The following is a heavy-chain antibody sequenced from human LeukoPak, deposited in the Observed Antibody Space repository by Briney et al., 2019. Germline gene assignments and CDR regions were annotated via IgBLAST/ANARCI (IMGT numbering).Heavy chain of an antibody. Sequence: PGGSLRLSCAASGFTFNTYAMAWVRQAPGKGLEWVSTITAGGGSTWYADSVKGRFTISRDNAKNSLYLQMNSLRAEDTAVYYCARDGSYYDFWSGPIRPNWFDPWGQGTLVTVSS. CDR1: GFTFNTYA. V-gene: IGHV3-23*01. CDR3: ARDGSYYDFWSGPIRPNWFDP. J-gene: IGHJ5*02. D-gene: IGHD3-3*01. CDR2: ITAGGGST.